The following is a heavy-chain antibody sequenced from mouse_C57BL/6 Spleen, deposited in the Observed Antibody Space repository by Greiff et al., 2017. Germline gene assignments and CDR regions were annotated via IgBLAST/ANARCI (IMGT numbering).Heavy chain of an antibody. Sequence: QVQLKQPGAELVRPGTSVKLSCKASGYTFTSYWMHWVKQRPGQGLEWIGVIDPSDSYTNYNQKFKGKATLTVDTSSSTAYMQLSSLTSEDSAVYYCASTVVEDYWGQGTTLTVSS. CDR3: ASTVVEDY. CDR2: IDPSDSYT. D-gene: IGHD1-1*01. V-gene: IGHV1-59*01. J-gene: IGHJ2*01. CDR1: GYTFTSYW.